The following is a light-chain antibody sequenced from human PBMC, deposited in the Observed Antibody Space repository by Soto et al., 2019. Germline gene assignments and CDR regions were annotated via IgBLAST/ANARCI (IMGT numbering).Light chain of an antibody. CDR2: DNS. J-gene: IGLJ1*01. CDR3: GSYTTTYVRI. V-gene: IGLV1-44*01. Sequence: QAVLTQPPSASGTPGQRVSISCSGSSSDIGSNPVSWYQQLPGTAPKLLIYDNSDRPSGVPDRFSGSKSGTSASLAISGLQSEDEADYYCGSYTTTYVRIFGTGTKLTVL. CDR1: SSDIGSNP.